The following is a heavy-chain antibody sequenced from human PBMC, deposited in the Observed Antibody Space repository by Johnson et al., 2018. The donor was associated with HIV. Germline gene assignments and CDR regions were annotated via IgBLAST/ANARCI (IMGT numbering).Heavy chain of an antibody. CDR1: GFTFSSYG. J-gene: IGHJ3*02. V-gene: IGHV3-30*03. Sequence: QVQLVESGGGLVQPGGSLGLSCATSGFTFSSYGMHWVRQAPGKGLEWLAVVSYDGSNRYYADSVKGRFTISRDNSKNTLYLQMNSLRAEDTAVYHCARAGLKIEYSSPDIWGQGTMVTVSS. CDR2: VSYDGSNR. D-gene: IGHD6-13*01. CDR3: ARAGLKIEYSSPDI.